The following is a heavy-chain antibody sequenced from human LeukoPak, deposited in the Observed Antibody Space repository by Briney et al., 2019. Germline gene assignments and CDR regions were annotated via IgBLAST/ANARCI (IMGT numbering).Heavy chain of an antibody. CDR1: GGSISNYY. V-gene: IGHV4-59*01. CDR2: IYYSGST. CDR3: ARDGAVAGSAYFDY. Sequence: SETLSLTCTVSGGSISNYYWSWIRQPPGKGLEWIGYIYYSGSTSSNPSLRSRVTVSVDTSKNQFSLKLSSVTAADTAVYYCARDGAVAGSAYFDYWGQGTLVTVSS. J-gene: IGHJ4*02. D-gene: IGHD6-19*01.